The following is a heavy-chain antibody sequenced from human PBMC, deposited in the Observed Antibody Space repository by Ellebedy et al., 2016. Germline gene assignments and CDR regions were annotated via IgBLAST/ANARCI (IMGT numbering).Heavy chain of an antibody. Sequence: GESLKISCAGSGFTVTTAYMSWVRQAPGKGLEWVSVIYDNYKTYYVDSVRGRFTISRDDSTDTVTLQMKSLGGDDTAVYYCAREPTSNSDWGQGTLVTVSS. V-gene: IGHV3-53*01. D-gene: IGHD1/OR15-1a*01. CDR1: GFTVTTAY. CDR2: IYDNYKT. J-gene: IGHJ4*02. CDR3: AREPTSNSD.